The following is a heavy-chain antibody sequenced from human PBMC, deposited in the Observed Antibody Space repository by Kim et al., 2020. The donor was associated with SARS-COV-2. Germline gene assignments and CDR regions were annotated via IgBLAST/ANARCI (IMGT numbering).Heavy chain of an antibody. CDR2: ISYDGSNK. V-gene: IGHV3-30*18. J-gene: IGHJ5*02. CDR3: AKDHIIVVVPAAPWFDP. Sequence: GGSLRLSCAASGFTFSSYGMHWVRQAPGKGLEWVAVISYDGSNKYYADSVKGRFTISRDNPKNTLYLQMNSLRAEDTAVYYCAKDHIIVVVPAAPWFDPWGQGTLVTVSS. D-gene: IGHD2-2*01. CDR1: GFTFSSYG.